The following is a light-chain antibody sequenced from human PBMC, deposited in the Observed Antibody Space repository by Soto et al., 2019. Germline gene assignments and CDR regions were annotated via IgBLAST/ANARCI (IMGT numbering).Light chain of an antibody. J-gene: IGKJ1*01. CDR2: WAS. V-gene: IGKV4-1*01. CDR1: QSLLYYSNNKNY. CDR3: QQYYSTPPWT. Sequence: DIFMTQSPDSLAVSLGERATINCKSMQSLLYYSNNKNYLAWCQQKPGQPPKLLIYWASTRASGVPDRFSGSGSGTDFTLTISSLQAEDVAVYYCQQYYSTPPWTFGQGTKVEIK.